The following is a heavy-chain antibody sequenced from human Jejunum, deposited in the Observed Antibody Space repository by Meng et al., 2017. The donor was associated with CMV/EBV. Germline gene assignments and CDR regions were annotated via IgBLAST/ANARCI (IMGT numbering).Heavy chain of an antibody. CDR2: IYYSGST. J-gene: IGHJ4*02. D-gene: IGHD3-3*01. V-gene: IGHV4-59*01. CDR3: ARDGDYDFWSGYYKGLGY. CDR1: SISSYY. Sequence: SISSYYWNWIRQPPGKGLEWIGYIYYSGSTDYNPSLKSRVTISVDTSKNQFSLKLSSVTAADTAVYYCARDGDYDFWSGYYKGLGYWGQGTLVTVSS.